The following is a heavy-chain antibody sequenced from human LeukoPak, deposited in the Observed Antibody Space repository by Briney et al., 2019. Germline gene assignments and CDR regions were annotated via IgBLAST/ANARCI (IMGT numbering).Heavy chain of an antibody. Sequence: PGGSLRLSWAASGFTFSSYAMSWVRQAPGKGLEWVSAISGSGGSTYYADSVKGRFTISRDNSKNTLYLQMNSLRAEDTAVYYCAKGIVTYYYDSSGYYYGLDYWGQGTLVTVSS. D-gene: IGHD3-22*01. V-gene: IGHV3-23*01. J-gene: IGHJ4*02. CDR3: AKGIVTYYYDSSGYYYGLDY. CDR1: GFTFSSYA. CDR2: ISGSGGST.